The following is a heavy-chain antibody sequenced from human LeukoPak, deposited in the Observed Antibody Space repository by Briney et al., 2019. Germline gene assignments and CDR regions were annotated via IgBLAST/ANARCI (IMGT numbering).Heavy chain of an antibody. CDR2: IYYSGST. CDR1: GGSISSGSYY. CDR3: ARPTPPAIAAAGILH. D-gene: IGHD6-13*01. V-gene: IGHV4-39*01. J-gene: IGHJ1*01. Sequence: SETLSLTCTVSGGSISSGSYYWGWIRQPPGKGLEWIGSIYYSGSTYYNPSLKSRVTISVDTSKNQFSLKLSSVTAADTAVYYCARPTPPAIAAAGILHWGQGTLVTVSS.